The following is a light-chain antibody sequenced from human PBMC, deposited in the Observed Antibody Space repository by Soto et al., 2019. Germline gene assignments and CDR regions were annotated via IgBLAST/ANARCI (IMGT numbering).Light chain of an antibody. V-gene: IGKV3-20*01. CDR2: GAS. J-gene: IGKJ1*01. CDR1: QSVSSNY. Sequence: EIVLTQSPGTQSLSPGERATLSCRASQSVSSNYLAWYQQKPGQAPRLLIYGASSRATGIPDRFSGSGSGIDFTLTISRLEPEDVAVYYCQQYGGSPRTFGQGTKV. CDR3: QQYGGSPRT.